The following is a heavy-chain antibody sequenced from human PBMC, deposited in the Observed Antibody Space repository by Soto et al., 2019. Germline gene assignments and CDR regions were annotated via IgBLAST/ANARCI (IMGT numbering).Heavy chain of an antibody. CDR1: GYTFTSYA. Sequence: ASVKVSCKASGYTFTSYAMHWVRQAPGQRLEWMGWINAGNGNTKYSQKFQGRVTITRDTSASTAYMELSSLRSEDTAVYYCARDLLFYYDSSGYYPRLVNFDYWGQGTLVTVS. J-gene: IGHJ4*02. CDR2: INAGNGNT. D-gene: IGHD3-22*01. CDR3: ARDLLFYYDSSGYYPRLVNFDY. V-gene: IGHV1-3*01.